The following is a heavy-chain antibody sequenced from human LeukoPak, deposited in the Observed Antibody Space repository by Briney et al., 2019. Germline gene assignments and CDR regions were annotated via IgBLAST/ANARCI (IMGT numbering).Heavy chain of an antibody. D-gene: IGHD6-19*01. V-gene: IGHV3-23*01. Sequence: PGGSLRLSCAASGFTFSSYAMSWVRQAPGKGLEWVSAISGSGGSTYYADSVKGRFTISRDNSKNTLYLQMNSLRAEDTAVYYCAKEIAVAGDDYYYYYGMDVWGQGTTVTVSS. J-gene: IGHJ6*02. CDR3: AKEIAVAGDDYYYYYGMDV. CDR1: GFTFSSYA. CDR2: ISGSGGST.